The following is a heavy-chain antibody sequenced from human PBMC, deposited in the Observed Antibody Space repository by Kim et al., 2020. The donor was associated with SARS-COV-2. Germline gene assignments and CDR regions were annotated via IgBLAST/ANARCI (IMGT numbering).Heavy chain of an antibody. J-gene: IGHJ4*02. D-gene: IGHD3-22*01. Sequence: GGSLRLSCAVSGFTFSSHAMSWVRQAPGKGLEWVSGISGSGGSTYYADSVKGRFTISRDNSKNTLFLQMNSLRADDTAVYYCAKIVVQHYYDTSAYYSPFDFWGQGTLVTVSS. CDR3: AKIVVQHYYDTSAYYSPFDF. V-gene: IGHV3-23*01. CDR1: GFTFSSHA. CDR2: ISGSGGST.